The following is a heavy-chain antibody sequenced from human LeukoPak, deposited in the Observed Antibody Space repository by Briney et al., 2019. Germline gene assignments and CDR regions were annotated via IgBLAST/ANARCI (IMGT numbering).Heavy chain of an antibody. J-gene: IGHJ4*02. CDR1: GGTFSSYA. Sequence: SVKVSCKXSGGTFSSYAISWVRQAPGQGLEWMGRIIPIFGTANYAQKFQGRVTITTDESTSTAYMELSSLRSEDTAVYYCARDHDYGGNLDYWGQGTLVTVSS. D-gene: IGHD4-23*01. CDR3: ARDHDYGGNLDY. CDR2: IIPIFGTA. V-gene: IGHV1-69*05.